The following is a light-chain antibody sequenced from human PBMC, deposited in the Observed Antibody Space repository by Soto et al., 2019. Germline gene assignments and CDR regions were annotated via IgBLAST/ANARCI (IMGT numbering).Light chain of an antibody. Sequence: EVVMTQSPATLSVSPGERATLSCRASQNIRSNLAWYQQKPGQAPRLLIYGASTRATGVPARFSGSGSGTEFTLTISSLQSEDFAVYYRQQYNNWPPYTVGQGTKLEIK. CDR3: QQYNNWPPYT. V-gene: IGKV3-15*01. J-gene: IGKJ2*01. CDR1: QNIRSN. CDR2: GAS.